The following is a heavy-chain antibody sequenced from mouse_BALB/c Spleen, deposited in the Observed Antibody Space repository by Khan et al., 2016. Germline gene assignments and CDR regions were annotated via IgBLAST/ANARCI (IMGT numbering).Heavy chain of an antibody. Sequence: EVQLQESGPSLVKPSQTLSLTCSVTGDSITSGYWNWIRKFPGNKLEYMGYISYSGNTYYNPSLKSRISITRDTSKHQYYLQLNSVTTEDTATYYCARYLYYYGSTYDTMDYWGQGTSVTVSS. CDR2: ISYSGNT. CDR3: ARYLYYYGSTYDTMDY. CDR1: GDSITSGY. D-gene: IGHD1-1*01. J-gene: IGHJ4*01. V-gene: IGHV3-8*02.